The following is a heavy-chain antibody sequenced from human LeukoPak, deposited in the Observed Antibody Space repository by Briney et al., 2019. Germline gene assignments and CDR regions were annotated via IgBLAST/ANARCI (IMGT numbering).Heavy chain of an antibody. CDR2: IYYSGST. CDR1: GGSISSGGYY. D-gene: IGHD5-18*01. J-gene: IGHJ5*02. CDR3: ARYSYGSPIAQYNWFDP. Sequence: SETLPLTCTVSGGSISSGGYYWSWIRQHPGKGLEWIGYIYYSGSTYYNPSLKSRVTISVDTSKNQFSLKLSSVTAADTAVYYCARYSYGSPIAQYNWFDPWGQGTLVTVSS. V-gene: IGHV4-31*03.